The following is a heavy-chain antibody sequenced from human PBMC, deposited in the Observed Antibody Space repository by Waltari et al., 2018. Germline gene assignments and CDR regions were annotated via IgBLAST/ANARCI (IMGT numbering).Heavy chain of an antibody. V-gene: IGHV3-33*01. CDR2: IWYDGSNK. Sequence: QVQLVESGGGVVQPGTSLRLSCTPSGFTFKHYGIHWVRQVPGKGQGWVEIIWYDGSNKYDADSVKGRFTSSRENSNNMAYLQMNSLRVDDSATYHCARSAYFDTKDYSIDYWGQGTLVTVSS. CDR1: GFTFKHYG. D-gene: IGHD3-22*01. CDR3: ARSAYFDTKDYSIDY. J-gene: IGHJ4*02.